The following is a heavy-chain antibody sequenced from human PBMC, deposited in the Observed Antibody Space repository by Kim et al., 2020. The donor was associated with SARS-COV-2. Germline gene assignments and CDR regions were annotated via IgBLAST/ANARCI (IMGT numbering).Heavy chain of an antibody. Sequence: SETLSLTCTVSGYSISSGYYWGWIRQPPGNGLEWIGSIYHKGSTYYYPSLKSRVTISLDTPNNHFSLKLISVTATNTPLYHCVSGKEGNYGGPDSFDIWG. CDR2: IYHKGST. D-gene: IGHD4-17*01. V-gene: IGHV4-38-2*02. CDR1: GYSISSGYY. J-gene: IGHJ3*02. CDR3: VSGKEGNYGGPDSFDI.